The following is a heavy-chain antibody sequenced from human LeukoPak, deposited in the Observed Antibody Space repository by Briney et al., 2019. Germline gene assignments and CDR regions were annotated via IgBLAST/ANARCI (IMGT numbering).Heavy chain of an antibody. CDR1: GGSFSGYY. CDR3: ARSAGFIRYSGSYYFDY. V-gene: IGHV4-34*01. D-gene: IGHD1-26*01. CDR2: INHSGST. Sequence: SETLSLTCAVYGGSFSGYYWGWIRQPPGKGLEWIGEINHSGSTNYNPSLKSRVTISVDTSKNQFSLKLSSVTAADTAVYYCARSAGFIRYSGSYYFDYWGQGTLVTVSS. J-gene: IGHJ4*02.